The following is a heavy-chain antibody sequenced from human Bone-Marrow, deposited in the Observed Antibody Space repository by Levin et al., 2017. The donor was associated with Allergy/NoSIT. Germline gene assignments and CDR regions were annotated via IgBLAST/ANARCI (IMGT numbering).Heavy chain of an antibody. CDR2: IKQDGSEK. D-gene: IGHD6-19*01. V-gene: IGHV3-7*01. Sequence: GGSLRLSCAASGFTFSSYWMSWVRQAPGKGLEWVANIKQDGSEKYYVDSVKGRFTISRDNAKNSLYLQMNSLRAEDTAVYYCARVYSSGWYWFDYWGQGTLVTVSS. CDR1: GFTFSSYW. J-gene: IGHJ4*02. CDR3: ARVYSSGWYWFDY.